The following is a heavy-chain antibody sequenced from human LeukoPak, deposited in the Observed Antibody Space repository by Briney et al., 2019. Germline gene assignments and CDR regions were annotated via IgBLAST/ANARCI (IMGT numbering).Heavy chain of an antibody. CDR1: GGSFSGYY. V-gene: IGHV4-34*01. CDR2: INHSGST. Sequence: SETLSLTRAVYGGSFSGYYWSWIRQPPGKGLEWIGEINHSGSTNYNPSLKSRVTISVDTSKNQFSLKLSSVTAADTAVYYCAREPLVTPADYWGQGTLVTVSS. CDR3: AREPLVTPADY. D-gene: IGHD2/OR15-2a*01. J-gene: IGHJ4*02.